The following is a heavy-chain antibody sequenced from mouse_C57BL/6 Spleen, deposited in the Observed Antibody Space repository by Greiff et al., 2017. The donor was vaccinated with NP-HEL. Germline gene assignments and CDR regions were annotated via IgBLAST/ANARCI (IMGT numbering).Heavy chain of an antibody. V-gene: IGHV2-9-1*01. D-gene: IGHD1-1*01. CDR1: GFSFTSYA. CDR2: IWTGGGT. Sequence: VMLVESGPGLVAPSQSLSITCTVSGFSFTSYAISWVRQPPGQGLEWLGVIWTGGGTNYNSALKSSLSISKDNSKSQVFLKMHSLQTDDTARDYCARKGGSSFYYAMDYWGQGTSVTVSS. J-gene: IGHJ4*01. CDR3: ARKGGSSFYYAMDY.